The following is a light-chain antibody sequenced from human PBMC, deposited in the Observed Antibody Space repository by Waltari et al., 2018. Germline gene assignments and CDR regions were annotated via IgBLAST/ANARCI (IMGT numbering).Light chain of an antibody. V-gene: IGKV3-20*01. J-gene: IGKJ1*01. CDR1: QSGVRS. CDR2: DAS. CDR3: QNYVRLPAT. Sequence: SGMASQSGVRSLGWYQQKPGQAPRLLSYDASTRATGIPDRFSVSGSGTDFSLTISRLEPEDFAVYFCQNYVRLPATFVQGTKVEIK.